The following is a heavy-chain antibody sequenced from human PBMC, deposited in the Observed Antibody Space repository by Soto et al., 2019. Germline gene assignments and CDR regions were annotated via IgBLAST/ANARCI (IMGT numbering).Heavy chain of an antibody. CDR3: ARARMGGVIVIPPDY. D-gene: IGHD3-16*02. CDR1: GYTFTGYY. J-gene: IGHJ4*02. CDR2: INPNSGGT. V-gene: IGHV1-2*04. Sequence: ASVNVSCKASGYTFTGYYMHWVRQAPGQGLEWMGWINPNSGGTNYAQKFQGWVTMTRDTSISTAYMELSRLRSDDTAVYYCARARMGGVIVIPPDYWGQGTLVTVSS.